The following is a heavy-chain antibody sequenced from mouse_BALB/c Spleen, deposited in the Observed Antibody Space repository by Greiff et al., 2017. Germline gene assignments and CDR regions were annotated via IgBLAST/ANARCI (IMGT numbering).Heavy chain of an antibody. V-gene: IGHV3-1*02. J-gene: IGHJ4*01. CDR3: ARSDSYYDYAMDY. CDR1: GYSITSGYS. CDR2: IHYSGST. Sequence: EVKLMESGPDLVKPSQSLSLTCTVTGYSITSGYSWYLIRQLPGNQLELMGYIHYSGSTNYNPSLKSRTSITRDTSKNQFFLQLNSVTTEDTATYYCARSDSYYDYAMDYWGQGTSVTVSS. D-gene: IGHD2-12*01.